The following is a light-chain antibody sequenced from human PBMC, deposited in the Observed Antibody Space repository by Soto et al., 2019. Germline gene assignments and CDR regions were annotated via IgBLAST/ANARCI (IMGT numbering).Light chain of an antibody. CDR2: KAS. V-gene: IGKV1-5*03. Sequence: DIQMTQSPSTLSASVGDSVTITCRASQSISNRLAWYQQKPGKAPKVLIYKASSLTSGVPSRFSGSGSGTEFSLTISSLQPDDFANYYCQQYNSDSRMFGQGTKVEIK. J-gene: IGKJ1*01. CDR3: QQYNSDSRM. CDR1: QSISNR.